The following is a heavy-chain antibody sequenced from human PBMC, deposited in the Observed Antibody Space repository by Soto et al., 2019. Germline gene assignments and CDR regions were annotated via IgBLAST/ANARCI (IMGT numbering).Heavy chain of an antibody. D-gene: IGHD3-16*02. Sequence: QAQLVESGGGVVQPGRSLRLSCAASGSIFRGYGMHWVRQAPGKGLEWVAVIRFDGSNINYADSVMGRFTISRDNSKNMRDLEMNSLSVEDTAVYYCVGDGVCYTPFWGYLDYWGQGALVTVSS. CDR2: IRFDGSNI. V-gene: IGHV3-33*01. CDR3: VGDGVCYTPFWGYLDY. CDR1: GSIFRGYG. J-gene: IGHJ4*02.